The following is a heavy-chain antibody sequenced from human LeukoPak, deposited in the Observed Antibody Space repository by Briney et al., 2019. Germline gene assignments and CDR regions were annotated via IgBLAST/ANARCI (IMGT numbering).Heavy chain of an antibody. CDR3: ARNKVVVVPAAESDYYYYGMDV. CDR1: GSTFAPYY. Sequence: GHSRRVCCKASGSTFAPYYMHGVREAAGQGLEGMGIINPSGAITSYAQKFQGRVSMSRDTSTSTVYMELSSLRSEDTAVYYCARNKVVVVPAAESDYYYYGMDVWGQGTTVTVSS. V-gene: IGHV1-46*01. D-gene: IGHD2-2*01. CDR2: INPSGAIT. J-gene: IGHJ6*02.